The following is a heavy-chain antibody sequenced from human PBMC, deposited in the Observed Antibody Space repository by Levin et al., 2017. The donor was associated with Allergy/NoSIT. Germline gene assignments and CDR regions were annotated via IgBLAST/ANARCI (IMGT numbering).Heavy chain of an antibody. CDR3: ARGGEGWNYPFDY. J-gene: IGHJ4*02. V-gene: IGHV1-69*13. Sequence: PLASVKVSCKASGDTSATYALTWVRLAPGQGLEWLGGILPRLGATIYAQKFQGRVTITADEYTTAAYMELNSLRSEDTAVYYCARGGEGWNYPFDYWGQGTLITVSS. D-gene: IGHD1-7*01. CDR2: ILPRLGAT. CDR1: GDTSATYA.